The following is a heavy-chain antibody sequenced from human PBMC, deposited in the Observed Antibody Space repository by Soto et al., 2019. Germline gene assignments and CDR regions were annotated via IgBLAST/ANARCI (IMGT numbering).Heavy chain of an antibody. CDR1: GGSITSSSHF. D-gene: IGHD6-25*01. CDR2: IYFTGNT. CDR3: AGQTFTIAAASYGRSNWFDA. V-gene: IGHV4-39*01. J-gene: IGHJ5*02. Sequence: SSETLSLTCSASGGSITSSSHFWGWVRQPPGKGLEWIGTIYFTGNTYYTPPLKSRLTMSIDTSKNEFSLRLNSVTAADTAVYYCAGQTFTIAAASYGRSNWFDAWGPGTLVTVSS.